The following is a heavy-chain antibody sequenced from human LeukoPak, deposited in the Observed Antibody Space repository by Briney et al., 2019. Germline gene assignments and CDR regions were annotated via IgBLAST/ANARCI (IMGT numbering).Heavy chain of an antibody. CDR1: GGSISSYY. J-gene: IGHJ4*02. CDR2: IYTSGST. Sequence: SETLSLTCTASGGSISSYYWSWIRQPAGKGLEWIGRIYTSGSTNYNPSLKSRVTMSVDTSKNQFSLKLSSVTAADTAVYYCARAPCGGSCYDFDYWGQGTLVTVSS. CDR3: ARAPCGGSCYDFDY. D-gene: IGHD2-15*01. V-gene: IGHV4-4*07.